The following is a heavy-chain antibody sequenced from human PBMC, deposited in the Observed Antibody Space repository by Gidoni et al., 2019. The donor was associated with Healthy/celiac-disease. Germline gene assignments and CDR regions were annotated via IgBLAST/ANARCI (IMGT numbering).Heavy chain of an antibody. CDR3: ARRLGASGGLDY. V-gene: IGHV3-64*01. D-gene: IGHD3-10*01. CDR2: ISSNGGST. CDR1: GFTFSSYA. J-gene: IGHJ4*02. Sequence: EVQLVESVGGLVQPGGSLRLSWSPSGFTFSSYAIHWVRQAPGKGLEYVSAISSNGGSTYYANSVKGRFTISRDNSKNTLYLQMGSLRAEDMAVYYCARRLGASGGLDYWGQGTLVTVSS.